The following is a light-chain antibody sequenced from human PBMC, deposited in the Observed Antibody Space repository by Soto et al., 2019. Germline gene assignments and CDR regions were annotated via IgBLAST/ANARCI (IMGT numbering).Light chain of an antibody. CDR1: QSVSSY. CDR3: QQRSNWPLT. Sequence: IVLTQSPATLSLSPGERATLFCRASQSVSSYFAWYQQKPGQAPNLLIYDASNRATGIPARFSGSGSGTDFTLTISSLEPEDFAVYYCQQRSNWPLTFGRGTRLEIK. J-gene: IGKJ5*01. CDR2: DAS. V-gene: IGKV3-11*01.